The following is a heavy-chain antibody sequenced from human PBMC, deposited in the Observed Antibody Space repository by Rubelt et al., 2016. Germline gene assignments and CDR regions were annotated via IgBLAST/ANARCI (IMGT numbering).Heavy chain of an antibody. CDR3: ARGQGRDGYIH. V-gene: IGHV4-34*11. CDR2: IYYSGST. J-gene: IGHJ4*02. Sequence: QVQLQQWGAGLLKPSETLSLTCAVYGGSFSGYYWSWIRQPPGKGLEWIGNIYYSGSTNYNPSLKSRVTISVDTSKNQFSLKLSSVTAADTAVYYCARGQGRDGYIHWGQGTLVTVSS. D-gene: IGHD5-24*01. CDR1: GGSFSGYY.